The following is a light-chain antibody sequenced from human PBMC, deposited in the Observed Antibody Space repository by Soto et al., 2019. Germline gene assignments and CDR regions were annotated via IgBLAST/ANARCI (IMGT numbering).Light chain of an antibody. V-gene: IGKV3-20*01. CDR3: HQYGSSGT. CDR2: GAS. CDR1: QSVSNNY. Sequence: VVLSQSPGTLPLSPGQRETVPRRASQSVSNNYLAWYQQKPGQAPRLLIYGASNRATGIPARCSGSGSGTDFTLTISRLEPEDFAVYYCHQYGSSGTFGQGTKVDIK. J-gene: IGKJ1*01.